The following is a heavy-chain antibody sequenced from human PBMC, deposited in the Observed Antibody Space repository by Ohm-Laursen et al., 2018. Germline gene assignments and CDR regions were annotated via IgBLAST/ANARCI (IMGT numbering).Heavy chain of an antibody. Sequence: SDTLSLTCTVSGGSISSYYWSWIRQPVGKGLEWIGRIYTSGSTNYNPSLKSRVTMSVDTSKNQFSLKLSSVTAADTAVYYCARGGGSYYVWYFDLWGRGTLVTVSS. V-gene: IGHV4-4*07. J-gene: IGHJ2*01. D-gene: IGHD1-26*01. CDR1: GGSISSYY. CDR2: IYTSGST. CDR3: ARGGGSYYVWYFDL.